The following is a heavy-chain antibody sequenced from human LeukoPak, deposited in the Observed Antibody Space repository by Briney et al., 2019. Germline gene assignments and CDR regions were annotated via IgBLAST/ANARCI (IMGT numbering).Heavy chain of an antibody. Sequence: SQTLSLTCTVSGDSISSGDYYWSWIRQPPGKGLEWIGEINHSGSTNYNPSLKSRVTISVDTSKNQFSLKLSSVTAADTAVYYCARGRLGNWNPRPPFDYWGQGTLVTVSS. CDR3: ARGRLGNWNPRPPFDY. D-gene: IGHD1-1*01. V-gene: IGHV4-30-4*08. CDR1: GDSISSGDYY. J-gene: IGHJ4*02. CDR2: INHSGST.